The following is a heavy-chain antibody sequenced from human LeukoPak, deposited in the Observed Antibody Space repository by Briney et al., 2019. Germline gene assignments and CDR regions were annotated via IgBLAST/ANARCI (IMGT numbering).Heavy chain of an antibody. CDR3: ARTHDGSGPSHYFDY. J-gene: IGHJ4*02. D-gene: IGHD2-15*01. Sequence: ASVKVSCKASGYTFTAYHMHWVRQAPGQGLEWMGRIIPILGIANYAQKFQGRVTITADKSTSTAYMELSSLRSEDTAVYYCARTHDGSGPSHYFDYWGQGTLVTVSS. V-gene: IGHV1-69*02. CDR1: GYTFTAYH. CDR2: IIPILGIA.